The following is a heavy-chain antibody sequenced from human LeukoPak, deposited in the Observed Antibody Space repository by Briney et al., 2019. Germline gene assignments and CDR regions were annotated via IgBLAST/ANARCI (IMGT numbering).Heavy chain of an antibody. CDR1: GFTFSSYG. Sequence: GALRLSCAASGFTFSSYGVHWVRQAPGKGLEWVAVISYDGSNKYYADSVKGRFTISRDNSKNTLYLQMNSLRAEDTAVYYCAKDFSGSWYFAYYFDYWGQGTLVTVSS. CDR3: AKDFSGSWYFAYYFDY. J-gene: IGHJ4*02. V-gene: IGHV3-30*18. D-gene: IGHD6-13*01. CDR2: ISYDGSNK.